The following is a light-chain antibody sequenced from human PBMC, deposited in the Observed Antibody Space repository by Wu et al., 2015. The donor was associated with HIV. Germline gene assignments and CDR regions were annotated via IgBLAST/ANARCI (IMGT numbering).Light chain of an antibody. CDR3: QQYGRSPLMYT. Sequence: ENVLTQSPGTLSLSPGDRVTLSCRATQSVSNNYLAWYQQKPGRAPRLLILGASSRATGIPDRFSGSGSGTDFTLTISRLEPEDFAVYYCQQYGRSPLMYTFGQGTKLEIK. CDR1: QSVSNNY. CDR2: GAS. J-gene: IGKJ2*01. V-gene: IGKV3-20*01.